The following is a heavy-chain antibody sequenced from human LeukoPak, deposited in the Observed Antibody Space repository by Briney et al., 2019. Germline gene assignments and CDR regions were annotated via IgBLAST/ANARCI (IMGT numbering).Heavy chain of an antibody. Sequence: ETLSLTCAVYGGSFSDYYWSWVRQAPGKGLEWVANIKQDGSEKYYVDSVKGRFTISRDNAKNSLYLQMNSLRAEDTAVYYCARGDSSGYYYEGDRKSDYWGQGTLVTVSS. J-gene: IGHJ4*02. CDR2: IKQDGSEK. V-gene: IGHV3-7*01. CDR1: GGSFSDYY. D-gene: IGHD3-22*01. CDR3: ARGDSSGYYYEGDRKSDY.